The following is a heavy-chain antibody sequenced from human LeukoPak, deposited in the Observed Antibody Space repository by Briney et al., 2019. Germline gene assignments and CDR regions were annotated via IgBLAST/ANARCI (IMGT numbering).Heavy chain of an antibody. CDR3: AREPPFGPAAISFDY. V-gene: IGHV3-7*03. CDR1: GFTFSSYW. CDR2: IKQDGSEK. J-gene: IGHJ4*02. Sequence: PGGSLRLSCAASGFTFSSYWMSWVRQAPGKGVEWVANIKQDGSEKYYVDSVKGRFTISRDNAKNSLYLQMNSLRAEDTAVYYCAREPPFGPAAISFDYWGQGTLVTVSS. D-gene: IGHD2-2*02.